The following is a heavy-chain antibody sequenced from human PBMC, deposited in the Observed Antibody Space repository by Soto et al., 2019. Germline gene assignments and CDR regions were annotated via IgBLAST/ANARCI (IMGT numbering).Heavy chain of an antibody. V-gene: IGHV3-7*01. CDR3: ARGRNSGSYYGVD. D-gene: IGHD3-10*01. CDR2: IKQDESEK. CDR1: GFTFSTYW. Sequence: EVQLVESGGGLVQPGGSLRLSCAASGFTFSTYWMSWVRQAPGKGLEWVANIKQDESEKYYEDSVEGRFTISRDNAKKSLYLQMNSLRAEDTAVYYCARGRNSGSYYGVDWGQGTLVTVSS. J-gene: IGHJ4*02.